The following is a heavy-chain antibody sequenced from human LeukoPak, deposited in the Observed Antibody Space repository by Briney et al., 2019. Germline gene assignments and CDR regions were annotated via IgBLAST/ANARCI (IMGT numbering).Heavy chain of an antibody. CDR2: VDPEDGET. CDR3: ATIEYSSSSRAFDI. J-gene: IGHJ3*02. D-gene: IGHD6-6*01. CDR1: GYTFTDYY. Sequence: ATMKISCKVSGYTFTDYYMHWVQQAPGKGLEWMGLVDPEDGETIYAEKFQGRVTITADTSTDTAYMELSSLRSEDTAVYYCATIEYSSSSRAFDIWGQGTMVTVSS. V-gene: IGHV1-69-2*01.